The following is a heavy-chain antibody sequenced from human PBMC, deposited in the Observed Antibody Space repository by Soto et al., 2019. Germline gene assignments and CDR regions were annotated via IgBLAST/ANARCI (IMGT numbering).Heavy chain of an antibody. CDR3: ARGRRYGGVYDY. Sequence: SETLSLTCAVYGESFSGYFWSWIRQPPGKGLEWIGEINHIGGTNYKPSLKSRVTVSLDTSKNQLSLKLSSMTAADTAVYYCARGRRYGGVYDYWGQGSLVTV. CDR2: INHIGGT. CDR1: GESFSGYF. J-gene: IGHJ4*02. D-gene: IGHD4-17*01. V-gene: IGHV4-34*01.